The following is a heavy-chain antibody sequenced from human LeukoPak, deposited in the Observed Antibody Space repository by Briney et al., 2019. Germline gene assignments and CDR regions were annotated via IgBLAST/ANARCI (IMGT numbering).Heavy chain of an antibody. D-gene: IGHD3-3*01. V-gene: IGHV4-59*01. CDR2: IYYSGST. J-gene: IGHJ5*02. CDR3: ARGSRSRLRFLEWSVLFDP. CDR1: GGSISSYY. Sequence: SETLSLTCTVSGGSISSYYWSWVRQPPAKGLEGIRYIYYSGSTNYNPSLKSRVTISVDTSKNQFSLKLSSVTAADTAVYYCARGSRSRLRFLEWSVLFDPSGQGTLVTVSS.